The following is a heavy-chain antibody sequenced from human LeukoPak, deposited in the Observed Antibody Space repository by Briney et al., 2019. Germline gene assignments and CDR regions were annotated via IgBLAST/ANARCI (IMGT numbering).Heavy chain of an antibody. D-gene: IGHD1-26*01. CDR1: GGSISSYY. Sequence: SSETLSLTCTVSGGSISSYYWSWIRQPPGKGLEWIGYIYYSGSTNYNPSLKSRLTLSLDTSKNQFSLKLYSVTAADTAVYYCARAGRSGSYYGYYFVYWGQGTLVTVSS. CDR2: IYYSGST. J-gene: IGHJ4*02. V-gene: IGHV4-59*01. CDR3: ARAGRSGSYYGYYFVY.